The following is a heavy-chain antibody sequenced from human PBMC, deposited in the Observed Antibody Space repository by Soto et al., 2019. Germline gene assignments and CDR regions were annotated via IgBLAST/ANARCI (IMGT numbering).Heavy chain of an antibody. Sequence: SETLSLTCTVSGGSISSYYWSWIRQPPGKGLEWIGYIFYSGSTNYNPSLKSRVTISVDKSKNQFSLKLSSVTAADTAVYYCARVVAVGYFDYWGQGTLVTVSS. D-gene: IGHD6-19*01. CDR1: GGSISSYY. V-gene: IGHV4-59*12. CDR2: IFYSGST. CDR3: ARVVAVGYFDY. J-gene: IGHJ4*02.